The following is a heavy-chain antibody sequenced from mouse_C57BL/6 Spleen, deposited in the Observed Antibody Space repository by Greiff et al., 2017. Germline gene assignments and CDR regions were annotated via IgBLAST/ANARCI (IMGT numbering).Heavy chain of an antibody. CDR2: IRNKANNHAT. V-gene: IGHV6-6*01. Sequence: EVKLVESGGGLVQPGGSMKLSCAASGFTFSDAWMDWVRQSPEKGLEWVAEIRNKANNHATYYAESVKGRFTISRDDSKSSVYLQMNSLRAEDTGIYYCTSYYGSSLWYFDVWGTGTTVTVSS. CDR1: GFTFSDAW. J-gene: IGHJ1*03. CDR3: TSYYGSSLWYFDV. D-gene: IGHD1-1*01.